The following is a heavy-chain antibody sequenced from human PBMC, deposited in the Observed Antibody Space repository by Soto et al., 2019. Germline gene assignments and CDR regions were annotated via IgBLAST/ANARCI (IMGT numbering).Heavy chain of an antibody. J-gene: IGHJ4*02. V-gene: IGHV3-23*01. D-gene: IGHD6-19*01. CDR1: GFTFSSYA. CDR3: AKVDDQWLALDY. Sequence: PVGSLRLSGAASGFTFSSYAMSWVRQAPGKGLEWVSAISGSGGSTYYADSVKGRFTISRDNSKNTLYLQMNSLRAEDTAVYYCAKVDDQWLALDYWGQGALVTVSS. CDR2: ISGSGGST.